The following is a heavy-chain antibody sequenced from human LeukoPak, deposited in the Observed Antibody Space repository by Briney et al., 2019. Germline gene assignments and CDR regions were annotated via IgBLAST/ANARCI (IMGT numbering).Heavy chain of an antibody. V-gene: IGHV4-39*01. CDR2: IYYSGRT. Sequence: SETLSLTCSVSDDSISRSDSYWDWIRQPPGKGMQWIGTIYYSGRTYYSPSLKSRVTMSVDTSNNQFSLNLRSVTAADTAVYYCARRRYYDGSGYLEWGQGTLLSVSS. CDR1: DDSISRSDSY. J-gene: IGHJ1*01. D-gene: IGHD3-22*01. CDR3: ARRRYYDGSGYLE.